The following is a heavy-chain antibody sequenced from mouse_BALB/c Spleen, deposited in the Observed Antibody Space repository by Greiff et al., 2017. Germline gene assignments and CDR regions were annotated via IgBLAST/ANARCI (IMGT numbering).Heavy chain of an antibody. CDR1: GYAFSSSW. CDR3: ARGYSEAMDY. D-gene: IGHD2-12*01. J-gene: IGHJ4*01. Sequence: VQLQQSGPELVKPGASVKISCKASGYAFSSSWMNWVKQRPGQGLEWIGRIYPGDGDTNYNGKFKGKATLTADKSSSTAYMQLSSLTSVDSAVYFCARGYSEAMDYWGQGTSVTVSS. CDR2: IYPGDGDT. V-gene: IGHV1-82*01.